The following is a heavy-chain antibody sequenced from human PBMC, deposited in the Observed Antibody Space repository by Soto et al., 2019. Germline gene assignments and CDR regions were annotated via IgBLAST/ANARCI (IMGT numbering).Heavy chain of an antibody. D-gene: IGHD3-22*01. Sequence: SETLSLTCTVSGDSISSYSWSWIRQPPGKGLEWIGNIHYNGNTKYSPSLKSRVTMSVDTSKNHFSLKLISVTTADTAVYYCTRRSYYYDSSGPNFDYWGQGTLVTVSS. J-gene: IGHJ4*02. CDR1: GDSISSYS. CDR2: IHYNGNT. CDR3: TRRSYYYDSSGPNFDY. V-gene: IGHV4-59*01.